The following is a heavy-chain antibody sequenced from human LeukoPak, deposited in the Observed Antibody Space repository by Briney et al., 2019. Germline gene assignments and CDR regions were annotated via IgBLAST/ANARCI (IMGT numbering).Heavy chain of an antibody. Sequence: SETLSLTCTVSGGSISSYYWSWIRQPPGKGLEWIGYIYYSGSTNYNLSLKSRVTISVVTSKNQFSLKLSSVTAADTAVYYCARSRQSGYYYYYMDVWGKGTTVTVSS. CDR2: IYYSGST. V-gene: IGHV4-59*01. CDR3: ARSRQSGYYYYYMDV. CDR1: GGSISSYY. J-gene: IGHJ6*03.